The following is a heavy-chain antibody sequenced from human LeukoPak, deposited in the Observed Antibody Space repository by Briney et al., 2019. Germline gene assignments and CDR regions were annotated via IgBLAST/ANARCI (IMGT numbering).Heavy chain of an antibody. CDR3: AKSSEYYYGSGSHYAFFDY. Sequence: GGSLRLSCAASGFTFSSYGMHWVRQAPGKGLEWVAVISYDGSNKYYADSVKGRFTISRDNSKNTLYLQMNSLRAEDTAVYYCAKSSEYYYGSGSHYAFFDYWGQGTLVTVSS. CDR2: ISYDGSNK. D-gene: IGHD3-10*01. CDR1: GFTFSSYG. V-gene: IGHV3-30*18. J-gene: IGHJ4*02.